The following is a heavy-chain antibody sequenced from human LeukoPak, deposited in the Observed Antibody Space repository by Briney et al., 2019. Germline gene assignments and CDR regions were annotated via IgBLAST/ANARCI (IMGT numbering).Heavy chain of an antibody. CDR2: ISAYNGNT. J-gene: IGHJ3*02. Sequence: ASVKVSCKASGYTFTSYDINWVRQATGQGLEWMGWISAYNGNTNYAQKLQGRVTMTTDTSTSTAYMELRSLRSDDTAVYYCARDYYDSSGYYSRRVAFDIWGQGTMVTVSS. V-gene: IGHV1-18*01. CDR1: GYTFTSYD. CDR3: ARDYYDSSGYYSRRVAFDI. D-gene: IGHD3-22*01.